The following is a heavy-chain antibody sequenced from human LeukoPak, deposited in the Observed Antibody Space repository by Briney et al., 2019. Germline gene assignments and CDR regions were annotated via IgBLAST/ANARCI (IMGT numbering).Heavy chain of an antibody. CDR3: ARRVKLGYCSSTSCFTLPDAFDI. CDR2: IDPSDSYT. V-gene: IGHV5-10-1*01. Sequence: GESLQSSSKGSGYSFTSYWISCVRQMPGKGLAWMGRIDPSDSYTNYSPSFQGHVTISADKSISTAYLQWSSLKASDTAMYYCARRVKLGYCSSTSCFTLPDAFDIWGQGTMVTVSS. D-gene: IGHD2-2*02. CDR1: GYSFTSYW. J-gene: IGHJ3*02.